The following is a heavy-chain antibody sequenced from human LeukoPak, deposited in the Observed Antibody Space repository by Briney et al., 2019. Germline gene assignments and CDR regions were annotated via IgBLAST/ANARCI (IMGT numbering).Heavy chain of an antibody. CDR2: INHSGST. J-gene: IGHJ4*02. Sequence: PSETLSLTCAVYGGSFSGYYWSWIRQPPGKGLEWIGEINHSGSTNYNPSLKSRVTISVDTSKNQFSLKLSSVTAADTAVYYCARGPRTTVVTPLRRGGPRLSHWGQGTLVTVSS. V-gene: IGHV4-34*01. CDR3: ARGPRTTVVTPLRRGGPRLSH. D-gene: IGHD4-17*01. CDR1: GGSFSGYY.